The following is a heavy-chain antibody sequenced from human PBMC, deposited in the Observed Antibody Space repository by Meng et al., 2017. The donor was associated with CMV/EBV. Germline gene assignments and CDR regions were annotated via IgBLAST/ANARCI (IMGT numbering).Heavy chain of an antibody. V-gene: IGHV4-59*01. Sequence: SETLSLTCTVSGGSISSYYWSWIRQPPGKGLEWIGYIYYSGSTNYNPSLKSRATISVDTSKNQFSLKLSSVTAADTAVYYCARELEPSYGMDVWGQGTTVTVSS. J-gene: IGHJ6*02. CDR2: IYYSGST. CDR1: GGSISSYY. D-gene: IGHD1-1*01. CDR3: ARELEPSYGMDV.